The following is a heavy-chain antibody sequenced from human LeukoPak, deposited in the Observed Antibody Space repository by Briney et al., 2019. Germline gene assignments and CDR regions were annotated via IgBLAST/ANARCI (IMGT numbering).Heavy chain of an antibody. CDR1: GGSISSYY. Sequence: SETLSLTCTVSGGSISSYYWSWIRQPPGKGLEWIGYIYYSGSTNYSPSLKSRVTISVDTSKNQFSLKLSSVTAADTAVYYCARGEPYYDSSGYPRLNWFDPWGQGTLVTVSS. D-gene: IGHD3-22*01. CDR3: ARGEPYYDSSGYPRLNWFDP. CDR2: IYYSGST. V-gene: IGHV4-59*01. J-gene: IGHJ5*02.